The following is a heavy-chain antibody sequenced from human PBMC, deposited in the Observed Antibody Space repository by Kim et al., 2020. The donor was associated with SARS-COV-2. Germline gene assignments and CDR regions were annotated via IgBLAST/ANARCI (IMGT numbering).Heavy chain of an antibody. CDR1: GDSVSSNSAA. V-gene: IGHV6-1*01. D-gene: IGHD3-3*01. CDR3: ARDQGYDFWSGYYGSGWFDP. CDR2: TYYRSKWHN. J-gene: IGHJ5*02. Sequence: SQTLSLTCAISGDSVSSNSAAWNWIRQSPSRGLEWLGRTYYRSKWHNDYAVSVKSRITINPDTSKNQFSLQLNSVTPEDTAVYYCARDQGYDFWSGYYGSGWFDPWGQGTLVTVSS.